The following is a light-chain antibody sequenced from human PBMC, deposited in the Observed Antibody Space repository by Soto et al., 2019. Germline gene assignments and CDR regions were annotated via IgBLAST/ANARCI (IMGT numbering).Light chain of an antibody. CDR1: QGISND. V-gene: IGKV1-27*01. Sequence: DIQMTQSPSSLSASVGDRVAITCRASQGISNDLAWYQQKPGKVPKLLIYAASTLQSGVPSRFSRSGSGTDLNLTISSLQPEDFATYYCQKYNKAAFTFGAGTKVDIK. CDR2: AAS. CDR3: QKYNKAAFT. J-gene: IGKJ3*01.